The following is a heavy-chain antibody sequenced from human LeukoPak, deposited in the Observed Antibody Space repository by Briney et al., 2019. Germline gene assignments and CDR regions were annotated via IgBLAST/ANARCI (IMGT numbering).Heavy chain of an antibody. CDR3: ARDVTRGVIGSYDY. D-gene: IGHD3-16*02. V-gene: IGHV3-66*01. CDR1: GFTVTNDY. J-gene: IGHJ4*02. CDR2: IYSGGST. Sequence: PGGSLRLSCAVSGFTVTNDYMNWVRQAPGKGLEWVSIIYSGGSTYYADSVKGRFTISRDNSKNTLYLQMNSLRAEDTAVYYCARDVTRGVIGSYDYWGQGTLVTVSS.